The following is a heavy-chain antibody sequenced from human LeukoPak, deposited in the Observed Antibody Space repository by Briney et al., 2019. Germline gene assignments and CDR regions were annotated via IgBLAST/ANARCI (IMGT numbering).Heavy chain of an antibody. CDR2: IYYSGST. Sequence: PSETLSLTCVVYGGSFSGYYWSWIRQPPGKGLEWIGYIYYSGSTNYNPSLKSRLTISLDTSKNQFSLRLSSVTAADTAVYYCARDLAVADAFDIWGQGTMVTVSS. V-gene: IGHV4-59*01. D-gene: IGHD6-19*01. CDR3: ARDLAVADAFDI. CDR1: GGSFSGYY. J-gene: IGHJ3*02.